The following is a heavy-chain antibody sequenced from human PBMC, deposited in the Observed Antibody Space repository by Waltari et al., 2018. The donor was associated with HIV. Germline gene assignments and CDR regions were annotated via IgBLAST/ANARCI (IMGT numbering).Heavy chain of an antibody. CDR3: VRGEKERMLRFLEYLPSGNFDY. CDR1: GVSFSNYG. D-gene: IGHD3-3*01. V-gene: IGHV3-7*01. J-gene: IGHJ4*02. Sequence: EVQLVESGGGLVRPGGSLRLSCEASGVSFSNYGMHWVRQSPGKGLEWVANIKEDGSETHYVDSVKGRFTISRDDAKNSLYLQMNSLTADDTAVYFCVRGEKERMLRFLEYLPSGNFDYWGQGTLVTGSS. CDR2: IKEDGSET.